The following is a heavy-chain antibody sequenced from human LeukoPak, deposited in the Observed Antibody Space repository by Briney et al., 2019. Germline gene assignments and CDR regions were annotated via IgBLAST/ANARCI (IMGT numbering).Heavy chain of an antibody. D-gene: IGHD6-6*01. CDR2: VSGSGGNT. Sequence: GGSLRLSCAPSGFTFSSYAMGWVRQAPGRGLEGLSAVSGSGGNTYYADSVKGRFTISRDNSQNTLSLQMNSLRAEDTAVYFCAKAGYRGSSVNYFDYWGQGTLVTVSS. CDR3: AKAGYRGSSVNYFDY. V-gene: IGHV3-23*01. J-gene: IGHJ4*02. CDR1: GFTFSSYA.